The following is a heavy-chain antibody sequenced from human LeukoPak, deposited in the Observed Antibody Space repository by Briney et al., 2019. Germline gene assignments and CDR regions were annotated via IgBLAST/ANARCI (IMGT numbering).Heavy chain of an antibody. J-gene: IGHJ4*02. D-gene: IGHD3-9*01. Sequence: PSETLSLTCTVSGDSINTFYWSWIRQPPGKGLEWIGYISYSGSTNYNPSLKSRVTISVDMSKNQFSLQLSSVTAADTALYYCARGLAKTYYDVLTGCPHLDYWGQGILVSVSS. CDR3: ARGLAKTYYDVLTGCPHLDY. CDR2: ISYSGST. V-gene: IGHV4-59*01. CDR1: GDSINTFY.